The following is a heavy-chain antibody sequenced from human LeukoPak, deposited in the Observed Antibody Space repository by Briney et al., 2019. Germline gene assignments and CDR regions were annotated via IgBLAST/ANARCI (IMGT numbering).Heavy chain of an antibody. CDR2: ISWNSGSI. CDR3: AKDLPHYSSGSLGGFDY. D-gene: IGHD6-19*01. CDR1: GFTFDDYA. J-gene: IGHJ4*02. V-gene: IGHV3-9*01. Sequence: GGSLRLSCAASGFTFDDYAMHWLRHAPEKGLEWVSGISWNSGSIDYADSVKGRFTISRDNAKNSLYLQMNSLRAEDTALYYCAKDLPHYSSGSLGGFDYWGQGTLVTVSS.